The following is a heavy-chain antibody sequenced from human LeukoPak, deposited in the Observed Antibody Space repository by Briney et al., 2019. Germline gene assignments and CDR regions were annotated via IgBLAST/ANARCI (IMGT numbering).Heavy chain of an antibody. CDR1: GFTFDDYA. Sequence: TGGSLRLSCAASGFTFDDYAMHWVRQAPGKGLEWVSGISWNSGSIGYADSVKGRFTISRDNAKNSLYLQMNSLRAEDTALYYCAKDTAYDILTGYDYWGQGTLVTVSS. CDR2: ISWNSGSI. D-gene: IGHD3-9*01. CDR3: AKDTAYDILTGYDY. J-gene: IGHJ4*02. V-gene: IGHV3-9*01.